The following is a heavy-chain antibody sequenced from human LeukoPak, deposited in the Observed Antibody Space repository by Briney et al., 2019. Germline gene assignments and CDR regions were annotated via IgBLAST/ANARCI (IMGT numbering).Heavy chain of an antibody. V-gene: IGHV3-7*01. CDR1: GFTFSSNR. J-gene: IGHJ4*02. D-gene: IGHD3-3*01. CDR2: IKQDGSEN. CDR3: PRLNLWRGSTLDF. Sequence: GSLRLSCAASGFTFSSNRMSWVRQPPGQGLEWVANIKQDGSENYYVDSVKGRFTISRDNAKNSLYLQMNSLKAEDTAVYSCPRLNLWRGSTLDFWGQGTLVTVSS.